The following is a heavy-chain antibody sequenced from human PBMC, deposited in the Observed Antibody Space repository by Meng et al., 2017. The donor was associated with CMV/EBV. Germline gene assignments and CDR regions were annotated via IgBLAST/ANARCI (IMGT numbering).Heavy chain of an antibody. Sequence: SVQVSCKASGYTFTAHYFHWVRQAPGQGLEWMGGIIPIFGTANYAQKFQGRVTITTDESTSTAYMELSSLRSEDTAVYYCARERGYSYDPYAFDIWGQGTMVTVSS. J-gene: IGHJ3*02. CDR1: GYTFTAHY. V-gene: IGHV1-69*05. D-gene: IGHD5-18*01. CDR2: IIPIFGTA. CDR3: ARERGYSYDPYAFDI.